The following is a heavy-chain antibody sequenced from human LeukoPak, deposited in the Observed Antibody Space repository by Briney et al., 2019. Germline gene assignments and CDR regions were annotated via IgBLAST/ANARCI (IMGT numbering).Heavy chain of an antibody. J-gene: IGHJ3*02. D-gene: IGHD3/OR15-3a*01. V-gene: IGHV3-23*01. CDR3: AKPTSAWTLNDAFDI. CDR2: ISGSAGSA. Sequence: GGSLRLSCAASGFTFSSFAMSWVRQAPGKGLEWISVISGSAGSAYYADSVKGRFTISRDNSKNTLFLQMNSLRAEDTAVYYCAKPTSAWTLNDAFDIWGQGTTVTVSS. CDR1: GFTFSSFA.